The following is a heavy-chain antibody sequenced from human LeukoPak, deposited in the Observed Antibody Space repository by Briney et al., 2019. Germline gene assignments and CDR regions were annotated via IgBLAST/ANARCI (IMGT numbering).Heavy chain of an antibody. CDR1: GYTFTSYY. D-gene: IGHD3-3*01. V-gene: IGHV1-46*03. J-gene: IGHJ4*02. Sequence: ASVKVSCKASGYTFTSYYMHWVRQAPGQGLEWMGIINPSGGSTSYAQKFQSRDTMTRDTSTSTVYMELSSLRSEDTAVYYCARDARIFGVVIIPYYFDYWGQGTLVTVSS. CDR3: ARDARIFGVVIIPYYFDY. CDR2: INPSGGST.